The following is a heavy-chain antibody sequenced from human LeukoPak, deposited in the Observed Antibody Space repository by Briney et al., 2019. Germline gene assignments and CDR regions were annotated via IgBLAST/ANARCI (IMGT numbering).Heavy chain of an antibody. V-gene: IGHV4-59*01. CDR1: GGSISSYY. Sequence: PSETLSLTCTVSGGSISSYYWSWIRQPPGKGLEWIGYIYYSGSTNYNPSLKSRVTISVDTSKNQFSLKLSSVTAADTAVYYCARGHYYDSSGYYNWFDPWGQGTLVTVSS. CDR3: ARGHYYDSSGYYNWFDP. CDR2: IYYSGST. D-gene: IGHD3-22*01. J-gene: IGHJ5*02.